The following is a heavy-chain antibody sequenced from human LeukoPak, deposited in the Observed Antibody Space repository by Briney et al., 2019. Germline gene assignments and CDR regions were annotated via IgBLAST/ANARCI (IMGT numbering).Heavy chain of an antibody. CDR1: GGSIISSDYY. D-gene: IGHD1-7*01. Sequence: PSETLSLTCTVSGGSIISSDYYWGWLRQPPGPALEWIGNVYHSGTTYYNPSLKSRVTMSVDTSKNQFSLKLSSLTAADTAVYYCARKLELRRLGAFDIWGQGTMVTVSS. CDR2: VYHSGTT. V-gene: IGHV4-39*07. J-gene: IGHJ3*02. CDR3: ARKLELRRLGAFDI.